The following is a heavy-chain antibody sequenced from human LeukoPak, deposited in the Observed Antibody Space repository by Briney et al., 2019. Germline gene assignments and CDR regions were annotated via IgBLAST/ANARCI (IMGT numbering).Heavy chain of an antibody. D-gene: IGHD2/OR15-2a*01. Sequence: KPWETLSLTCPVSDYSIGNAYYWGWIRQPPGKGLEWIGSISNGGSTHYTPSPKSRATISLEASKNRSSLRLTSVTPPDTAVYYCTRQADVPSSIGYFDFWGQGAPVTVSS. CDR1: DYSIGNAYY. CDR3: TRQADVPSSIGYFDF. V-gene: IGHV4-38-2*01. CDR2: ISNGGST. J-gene: IGHJ4*02.